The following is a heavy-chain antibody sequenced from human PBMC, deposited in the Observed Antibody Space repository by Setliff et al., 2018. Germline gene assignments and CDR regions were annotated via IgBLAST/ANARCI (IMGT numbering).Heavy chain of an antibody. CDR1: GGSISSSSYY. V-gene: IGHV4-39*07. CDR3: ARSASDWAAAGEFDY. J-gene: IGHJ4*02. CDR2: IYYSGST. D-gene: IGHD6-13*01. Sequence: SETLSLTCTVSGGSISSSSYYWGWIRQPPGKGLEWIGSIYYSGSTYYNPSRKSRVTISVDTSKNQFSLKLSSVTAADTAVYYCARSASDWAAAGEFDYWGQGTLVTVSS.